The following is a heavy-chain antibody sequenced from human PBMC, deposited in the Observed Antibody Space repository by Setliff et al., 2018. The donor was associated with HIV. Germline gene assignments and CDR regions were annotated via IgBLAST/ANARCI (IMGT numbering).Heavy chain of an antibody. Sequence: SVKVSCKASGGRFSSYAMSWVRQAPGQGLEWMGGIIPMFGSANYAQKFQGRVTITADGSTRTVCMVLSSLRSEDTAVYYCARGTDGDYYCYMDVWGKGTTVTVSS. V-gene: IGHV1-69*13. CDR3: ARGTDGDYYCYMDV. D-gene: IGHD3-10*01. CDR2: IIPMFGSA. J-gene: IGHJ6*03. CDR1: GGRFSSYA.